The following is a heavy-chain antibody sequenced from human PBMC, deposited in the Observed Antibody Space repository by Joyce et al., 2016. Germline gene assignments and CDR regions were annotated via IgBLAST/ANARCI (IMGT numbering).Heavy chain of an antibody. CDR1: GFTVSYYW. CDR3: IATDNGGY. V-gene: IGHV3-74*01. CDR2: INPDASTT. J-gene: IGHJ4*02. D-gene: IGHD2-8*01. Sequence: EVQLVESGGGLIQPGGSLRLSCAASGFTVSYYWMYWVRQAPGKGLVWVSRINPDASTTTYADSVKGRFTISRDNAKNTLYLQMNSLRAEDTAVYYCIATDNGGYWGQGTLVTVSS.